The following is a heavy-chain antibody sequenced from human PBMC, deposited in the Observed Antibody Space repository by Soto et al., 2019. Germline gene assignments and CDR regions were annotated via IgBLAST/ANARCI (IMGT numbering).Heavy chain of an antibody. CDR1: GFNVGAFA. J-gene: IGHJ4*02. CDR2: ISVSDAFI. Sequence: PGGSLRLSCAASGFNVGAFAVNWVRQAPGKGLEWVSGISVSDAFIYYADSVRDRFSISRDASENILYLQMNSLRVDDTALYYCTRETVAGITGLDYWGPGTLVTVSS. D-gene: IGHD1-20*01. V-gene: IGHV3-23*01. CDR3: TRETVAGITGLDY.